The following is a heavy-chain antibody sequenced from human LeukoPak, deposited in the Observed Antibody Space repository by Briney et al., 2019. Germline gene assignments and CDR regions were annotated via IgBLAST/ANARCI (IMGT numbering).Heavy chain of an antibody. J-gene: IGHJ4*02. D-gene: IGHD5-24*01. CDR3: ARDTGFNTFDY. Sequence: PGGSLRLSCAASGFTFRNFWMSWVRQAPGKGLEWVGNIKEDGSTKYYLDSVKGRVTISRDNARSSLHLQLDSLRAEDTAVYFCARDTGFNTFDYWGQGTLVTVSS. V-gene: IGHV3-7*05. CDR2: IKEDGSTK. CDR1: GFTFRNFW.